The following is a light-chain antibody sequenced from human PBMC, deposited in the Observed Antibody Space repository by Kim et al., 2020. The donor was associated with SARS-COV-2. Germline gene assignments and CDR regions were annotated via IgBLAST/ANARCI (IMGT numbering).Light chain of an antibody. V-gene: IGKV1-5*03. J-gene: IGKJ1*01. CDR1: QSISTW. CDR2: KAS. Sequence: ASVGDRVTITFRASQSISTWLAWYQQRPGEAPRLLIYKASNLERGVPSRFSGSGSGTEFTLTISSLQPDDFATYFCQQYNSFSWTFGPGTKVDIK. CDR3: QQYNSFSWT.